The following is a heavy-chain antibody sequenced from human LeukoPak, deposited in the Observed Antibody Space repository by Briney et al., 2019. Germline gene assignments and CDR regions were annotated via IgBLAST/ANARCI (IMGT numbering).Heavy chain of an antibody. D-gene: IGHD2-15*01. J-gene: IGHJ4*02. V-gene: IGHV4-30-4*01. CDR3: ATQPLFCSGGSCYDY. Sequence: SETLSLTCTVSGGSISSGDYYWSWIRQPPGKGLEWIGYIYYSGSTYYNPSLKSRVTISVDTSKNQFSLKLSSVTAADTAVYYCATQPLFCSGGSCYDYWGQGTLVTVSS. CDR1: GGSISSGDYY. CDR2: IYYSGST.